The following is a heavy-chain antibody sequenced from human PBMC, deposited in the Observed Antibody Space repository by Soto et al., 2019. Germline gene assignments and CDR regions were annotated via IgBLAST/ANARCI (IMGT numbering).Heavy chain of an antibody. J-gene: IGHJ3*02. D-gene: IGHD1-1*01. Sequence: GESLKISCKGSGYSFTSYWIGWVRQMPGKGLEWMGIIYPGDSHTRYSPSFQGQVTISADKSINTAYLQWSSLKASDTAIYYCARRGVQDAFGIWGQGTMVTVSS. V-gene: IGHV5-51*01. CDR2: IYPGDSHT. CDR3: ARRGVQDAFGI. CDR1: GYSFTSYW.